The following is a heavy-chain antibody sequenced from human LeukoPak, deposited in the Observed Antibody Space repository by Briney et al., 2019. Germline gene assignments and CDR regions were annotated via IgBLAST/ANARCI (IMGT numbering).Heavy chain of an antibody. CDR3: AKEAVDYDILTGYYTTGYFDY. CDR2: ISGGGGNT. Sequence: GSLPLSCAASGFTFSTYWMTWVRPAPGKGLEGVSGISGGGGNTYYADSVKGRFTISRDNSKNTLYLQMSSLRAEDTAVYYCAKEAVDYDILTGYYTTGYFDYWGQGTLVTVSS. V-gene: IGHV3-23*01. J-gene: IGHJ4*02. CDR1: GFTFSTYW. D-gene: IGHD3-9*01.